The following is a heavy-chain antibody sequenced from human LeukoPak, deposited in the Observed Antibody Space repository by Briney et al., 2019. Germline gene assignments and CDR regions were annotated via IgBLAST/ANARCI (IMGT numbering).Heavy chain of an antibody. Sequence: GASVKVSCKASGNIFTNYYMHWVRQAPGQGLEWMGIINPSGGSTTYAQKFQGRVTMTRDTSTSTVYMEVSSLRSEDTAVYYCARAGYDSSGYYSYWGQGTLVTVSS. CDR1: GNIFTNYY. D-gene: IGHD3-22*01. CDR2: INPSGGST. J-gene: IGHJ4*02. CDR3: ARAGYDSSGYYSY. V-gene: IGHV1-46*01.